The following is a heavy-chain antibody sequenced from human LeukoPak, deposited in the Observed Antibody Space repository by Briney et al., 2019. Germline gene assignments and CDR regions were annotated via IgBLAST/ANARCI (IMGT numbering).Heavy chain of an antibody. V-gene: IGHV4-59*01. CDR1: GGSISSYY. Sequence: SETLSLTCTVSGGSISSYYWSWIRQPPGKGLEWIGYIYYSGSTNYNPSLKSRVTISVDTSKNQFSLKLSSVTAADTAVYYCARTTTVTTYDYYYYMDVWGKGTTVTISS. D-gene: IGHD4-17*01. J-gene: IGHJ6*03. CDR2: IYYSGST. CDR3: ARTTTVTTYDYYYYMDV.